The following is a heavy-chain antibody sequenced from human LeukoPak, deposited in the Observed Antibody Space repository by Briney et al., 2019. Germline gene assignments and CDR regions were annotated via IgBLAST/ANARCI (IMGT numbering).Heavy chain of an antibody. V-gene: IGHV3-74*01. J-gene: IGHJ4*02. CDR2: IKTDRSTT. CDR3: AKDSKTYSGSYGVDY. D-gene: IGHD1-26*01. Sequence: QAGGSLRLSCAASGFTFSSYWMHWVRQAPGKGLVWVSRIKTDRSTTSYADSVKDRFTISRDNSKNTLYLQMNSLRAEDTAVYYCAKDSKTYSGSYGVDYWGQGTLVTVSS. CDR1: GFTFSSYW.